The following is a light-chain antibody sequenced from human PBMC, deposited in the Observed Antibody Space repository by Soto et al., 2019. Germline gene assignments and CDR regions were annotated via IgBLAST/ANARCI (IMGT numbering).Light chain of an antibody. Sequence: ETVMTQSPATLSVSPGERATLSCRASQSVRNNLAWYQQRPGQAPRLLIYGASTRATGIPARFSGSGSGTEFTLTISRLEPEDFAVYYCQQYGSSGTFGQGTKVDIK. J-gene: IGKJ1*01. CDR1: QSVRNN. CDR2: GAS. V-gene: IGKV3-15*01. CDR3: QQYGSSGT.